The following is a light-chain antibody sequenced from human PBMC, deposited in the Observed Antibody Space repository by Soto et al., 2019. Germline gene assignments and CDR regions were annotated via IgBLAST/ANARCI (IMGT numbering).Light chain of an antibody. CDR3: AAWDDSLNGYV. CDR2: YDN. CDR1: SSNIGNNA. Sequence: QSVLTQPPSVSEAPRQRVTISCSGSSSNIGNNAVNWYQQLPGKAPKLLMFYDNLLPSGVSDRFSGSKSGTSASLAISGLQYEDEADYYCAAWDDSLNGYVFGTGTKSPS. V-gene: IGLV1-36*01. J-gene: IGLJ1*01.